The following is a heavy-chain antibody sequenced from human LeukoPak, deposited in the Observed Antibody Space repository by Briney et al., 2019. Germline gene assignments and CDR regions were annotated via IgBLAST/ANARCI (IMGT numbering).Heavy chain of an antibody. CDR1: GYTFTGYY. D-gene: IGHD3-22*01. Sequence: ASVKVSCKASGYTFTGYYMHWVRQAPGQGLEWMGWINPNSGGTNYAQKFQGRVTMTRDTSISTAYMELSRLRSEDTAVYYCATYLTMIVVVTFEGFDYWGQGTLVTVSS. CDR3: ATYLTMIVVVTFEGFDY. CDR2: INPNSGGT. J-gene: IGHJ4*02. V-gene: IGHV1-2*02.